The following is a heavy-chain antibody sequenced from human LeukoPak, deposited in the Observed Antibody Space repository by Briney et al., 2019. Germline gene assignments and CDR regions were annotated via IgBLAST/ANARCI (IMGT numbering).Heavy chain of an antibody. J-gene: IGHJ4*02. CDR1: GYTFTCYY. V-gene: IGHV1-2*02. D-gene: IGHD3-16*02. CDR3: ARNGELYDYVWGSYRYSWYYLDY. CDR2: INPNSGGT. Sequence: ASVKVSCKASGYTFTCYYMHWVRQAPGQGLEWMGWINPNSGGTNYAQKFQGRVTMTRDTSISTAYMELSRLRSDDTAVYYCARNGELYDYVWGSYRYSWYYLDYWGQGTLVTVSS.